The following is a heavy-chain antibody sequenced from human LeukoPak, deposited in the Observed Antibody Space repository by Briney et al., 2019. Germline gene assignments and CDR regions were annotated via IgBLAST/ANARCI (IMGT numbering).Heavy chain of an antibody. J-gene: IGHJ5*02. Sequence: SVKVSCKASGGTFSSYAISWVRQAPGQGLEWMGGIIPIFGTANYAQKFQGRVTITADESTSTAYMELSSLRSEDTAVYYCARDSWYYDFWSGYLPKNWFNPWGQGTLVTVSS. CDR2: IIPIFGTA. CDR3: ARDSWYYDFWSGYLPKNWFNP. D-gene: IGHD3-3*01. CDR1: GGTFSSYA. V-gene: IGHV1-69*13.